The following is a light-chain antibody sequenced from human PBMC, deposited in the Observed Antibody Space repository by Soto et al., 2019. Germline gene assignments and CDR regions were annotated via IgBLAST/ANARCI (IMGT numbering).Light chain of an antibody. CDR3: CSYAGGYTYV. CDR2: DVS. V-gene: IGLV2-11*01. CDR1: SSDVGVYNY. J-gene: IGLJ1*01. Sequence: QSALTQPRSVSGSPGQSVTISCTGTSSDVGVYNYVSWYQQYPGKAPKLMIYDVSKRPSGVPDCFSGSRSGNTASLTISGLQAEDEADYYCCSYAGGYTYVFGGGTKVTVL.